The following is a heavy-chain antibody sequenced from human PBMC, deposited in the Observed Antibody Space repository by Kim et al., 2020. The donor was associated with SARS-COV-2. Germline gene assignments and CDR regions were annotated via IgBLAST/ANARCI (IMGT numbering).Heavy chain of an antibody. V-gene: IGHV3-53*01. CDR2: ST. Sequence: STYYADSVKGRFTTSRDNSKTTLYLQMNSLRAEDTAVYYCARLEVGALDYWGQGTLVTVSS. D-gene: IGHD1-26*01. J-gene: IGHJ4*02. CDR3: ARLEVGALDY.